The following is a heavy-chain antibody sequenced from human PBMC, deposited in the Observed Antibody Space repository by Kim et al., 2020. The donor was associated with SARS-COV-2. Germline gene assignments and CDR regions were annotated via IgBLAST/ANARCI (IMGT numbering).Heavy chain of an antibody. Sequence: GGSLRLSCVASGFTLNDYAMTWVRQAPGKGLEWVSTIGGSEVERFYRDSVRGRFTISRDNSRHTLYLQRSSLRADDTAVYFCARDGVSRNGRCGWFDPWG. J-gene: IGHJ5*02. CDR2: IGGSEVER. D-gene: IGHD2-21*01. V-gene: IGHV3-23*01. CDR1: GFTLNDYA. CDR3: ARDGVSRNGRCGWFDP.